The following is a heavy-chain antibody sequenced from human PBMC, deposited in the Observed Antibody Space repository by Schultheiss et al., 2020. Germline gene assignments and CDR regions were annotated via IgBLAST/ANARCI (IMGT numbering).Heavy chain of an antibody. J-gene: IGHJ4*02. CDR1: GFTFSSYG. CDR2: ISYDGSNK. CDR3: ARDRGGFYYGSGSWGYFDY. V-gene: IGHV3-30*03. D-gene: IGHD3-10*01. Sequence: GESLKISCAASGFTFSSYGMHWVRQAPGKGLEWVAVISYDGSNKYYADSVKGRFTISRDNSKNTLYLQMNSLRAEDTAVYYCARDRGGFYYGSGSWGYFDYWGQGTLVTVSS.